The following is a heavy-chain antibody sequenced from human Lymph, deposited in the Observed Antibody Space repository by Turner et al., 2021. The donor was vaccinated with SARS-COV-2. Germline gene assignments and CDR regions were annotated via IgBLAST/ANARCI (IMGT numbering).Heavy chain of an antibody. Sequence: QVQLVQSGAEVKKPGSSVKVSCKASGRTFSTYVTSWVRQAPGQGLEWMEGINPILGIANYAQKFQGRVTITADKSTSTAYMELSSLRSEDTAVYHCARRHSGNYDAFDIWGQGTMVTVSS. CDR2: INPILGIA. J-gene: IGHJ3*02. V-gene: IGHV1-69*10. D-gene: IGHD1-26*01. CDR3: ARRHSGNYDAFDI. CDR1: GRTFSTYV.